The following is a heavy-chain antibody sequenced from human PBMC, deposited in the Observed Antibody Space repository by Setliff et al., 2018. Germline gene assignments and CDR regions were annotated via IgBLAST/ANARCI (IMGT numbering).Heavy chain of an antibody. D-gene: IGHD5-18*01. CDR2: INRNGGRI. Sequence: PGGSLRLSCAASGFTFEDYVMSWVRQAPGNGLEWVSDINRNGGRIGYADPVKGRFTISRDNAKNSLFLQMNGLGAEDTALYYCAKLVWLTTWYYMDVWGKGTTVTVSS. J-gene: IGHJ6*03. CDR1: GFTFEDYV. V-gene: IGHV3-20*04. CDR3: AKLVWLTTWYYMDV.